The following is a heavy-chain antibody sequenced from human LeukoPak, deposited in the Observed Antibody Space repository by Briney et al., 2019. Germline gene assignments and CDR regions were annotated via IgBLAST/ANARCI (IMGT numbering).Heavy chain of an antibody. CDR1: GFTFSSYS. V-gene: IGHV3-7*01. CDR3: AKGRDYGDF. Sequence: PGGSLTLSCTVSGFTFSSYSMTWVRQAPGKGLPWVANINQDGRENYYVDSMKGRLNISRDNTEKSVFLELTSLGSEDTGIYFCAKGRDYGDFWGQGTLVAVSS. J-gene: IGHJ4*02. CDR2: INQDGREN.